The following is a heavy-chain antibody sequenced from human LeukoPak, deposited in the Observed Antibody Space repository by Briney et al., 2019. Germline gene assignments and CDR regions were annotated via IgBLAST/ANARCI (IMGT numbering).Heavy chain of an antibody. CDR3: ARAGGEYCSSTTCYNDY. Sequence: VSVKVSCKASGYTFTSYYVHWVRQAPGQGLQWMGIINPLGGATSSARKFQGRVTMTRDTSTSTVYMELSSLSSEDTAMYYCARAGGEYCSSTTCYNDYWGQGTLVTVSS. V-gene: IGHV1-46*01. CDR2: INPLGGAT. J-gene: IGHJ4*02. D-gene: IGHD2-2*02. CDR1: GYTFTSYY.